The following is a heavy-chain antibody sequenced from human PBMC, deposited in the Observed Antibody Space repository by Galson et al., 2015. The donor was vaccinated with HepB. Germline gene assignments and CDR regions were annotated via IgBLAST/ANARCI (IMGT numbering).Heavy chain of an antibody. CDR1: GFTFSSYS. Sequence: SLRLSCAASGFTFSSYSMDWVRQAPGKGLEWVSSISSSSSYIYYADSVKGRFTISRDNAKNSLYLQMNSLRAEDTAVYYCARDQDQYQLLLRGYSYGHYFDYWGQGTLVTVSS. D-gene: IGHD5-18*01. CDR2: ISSSSSYI. V-gene: IGHV3-21*01. J-gene: IGHJ4*02. CDR3: ARDQDQYQLLLRGYSYGHYFDY.